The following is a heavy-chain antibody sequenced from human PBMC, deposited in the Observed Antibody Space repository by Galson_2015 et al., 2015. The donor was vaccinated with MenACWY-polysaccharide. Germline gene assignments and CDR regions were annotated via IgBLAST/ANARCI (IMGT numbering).Heavy chain of an antibody. D-gene: IGHD2-15*01. CDR2: INADGSAT. CDR1: GFSFSTYW. CDR3: TKAGAKCCRGSSSCFNWCDP. V-gene: IGHV3-74*01. J-gene: IGHJ5*02. Sequence: SLRLSCAASGFSFSTYWMHWVRHAPGKGLVWVSRINADGSATGYADSVRGRFTISRDNAKNTLYLEMNSLRAEDTAVYYCTKAGAKCCRGSSSCFNWCDPWGQGTLVTVSS.